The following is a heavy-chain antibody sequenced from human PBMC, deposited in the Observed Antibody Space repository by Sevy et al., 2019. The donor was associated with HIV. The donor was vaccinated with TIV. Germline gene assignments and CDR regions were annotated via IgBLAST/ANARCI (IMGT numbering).Heavy chain of an antibody. CDR1: GDSVSSNSAD. CDR3: AREWKAYYDFWSGYYDY. CDR2: TYYRSKWYN. D-gene: IGHD3-3*01. V-gene: IGHV6-1*01. Sequence: SQTLSLTCAISGDSVSSNSADWNWIRQSPSRGLEWLGRTYYRSKWYNDYAVSVKSRITINPDTSKNQFSLQLNSVTPEDTAVYYCAREWKAYYDFWSGYYDYWGQGTLVTVSS. J-gene: IGHJ4*02.